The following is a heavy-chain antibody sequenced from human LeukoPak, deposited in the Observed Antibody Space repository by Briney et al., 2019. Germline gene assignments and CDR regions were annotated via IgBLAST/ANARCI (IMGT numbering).Heavy chain of an antibody. J-gene: IGHJ6*02. CDR3: ARDQIQGFEQWLVPISNGMDV. D-gene: IGHD6-19*01. V-gene: IGHV3-48*04. Sequence: GGSLRLSCAASGFTFSSYSMNWVRQAPGKGLEWVSYISSSSSTIYYADSVKGRFTISRDNAKNSLYLQMNSLRAEDTAVYYCARDQIQGFEQWLVPISNGMDVWGQGTTVTVSS. CDR2: ISSSSSTI. CDR1: GFTFSSYS.